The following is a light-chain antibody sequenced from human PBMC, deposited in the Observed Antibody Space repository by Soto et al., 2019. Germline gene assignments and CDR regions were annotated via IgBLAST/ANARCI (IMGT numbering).Light chain of an antibody. V-gene: IGKV4-1*01. CDR2: WES. CDR3: QQYESTPPT. CDR1: QSVLYSSNNKNY. J-gene: IGKJ2*01. Sequence: DIVMTQSPDSLAVSLGERATINCKSSQSVLYSSNNKNYLAWYQQRPVQPPKLLIYWESTRESGVPDRFSGSGSGTDFTLTITSLQAEDVAVYYCQQYESTPPTFGQGTKLEIK.